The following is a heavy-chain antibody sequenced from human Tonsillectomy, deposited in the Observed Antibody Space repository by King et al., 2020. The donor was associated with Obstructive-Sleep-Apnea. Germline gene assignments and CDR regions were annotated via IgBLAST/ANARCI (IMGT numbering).Heavy chain of an antibody. CDR1: GYTFTSYD. J-gene: IGHJ4*02. CDR2: MNPNSGNT. V-gene: IGHV1-8*01. D-gene: IGHD3-10*01. CDR3: ARSLTVRGVRHFDS. Sequence: QLVQSGAEVKEPGASVKVSCKASGYTFTSYDINWVRQATGQGLEWMGWMNPNSGNTGYAQNFQGRVTMTRDAPISSAYMELSSLTAEDTAVYYCARSLTVRGVRHFDSWGQGTLVTVSS.